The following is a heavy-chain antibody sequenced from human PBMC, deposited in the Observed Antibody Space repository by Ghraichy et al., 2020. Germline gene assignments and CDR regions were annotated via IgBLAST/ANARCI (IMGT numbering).Heavy chain of an antibody. D-gene: IGHD2/OR15-2a*01. CDR3: ARDDQLLSYYFHY. V-gene: IGHV1-2*02. CDR2: VNPNTVGT. J-gene: IGHJ4*02. Sequence: ASVKGSCKASGYTFTGYYIHWVRQAPGQGLEWVGWVNPNTVGTDSAQKFQGRVTMTSDTSIDTVYMELRSLTSDDTAVYYCARDDQLLSYYFHYWGQGTLVTVSS. CDR1: GYTFTGYY.